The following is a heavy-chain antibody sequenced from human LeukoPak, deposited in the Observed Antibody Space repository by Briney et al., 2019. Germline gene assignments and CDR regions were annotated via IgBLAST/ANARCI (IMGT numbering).Heavy chain of an antibody. Sequence: PSETLSLTCTVSGGSISSYYWSWIRQPAGKGLEWIGRIYTSGSTNYNPSLKSRVTMSVDTSKNQFSLKLSSVTAADTAVYYCASLLVGVVTSSPFDLWGRGTLVTVSS. CDR3: ASLLVGVVTSSPFDL. CDR2: IYTSGST. V-gene: IGHV4-4*07. CDR1: GGSISSYY. D-gene: IGHD4-23*01. J-gene: IGHJ2*01.